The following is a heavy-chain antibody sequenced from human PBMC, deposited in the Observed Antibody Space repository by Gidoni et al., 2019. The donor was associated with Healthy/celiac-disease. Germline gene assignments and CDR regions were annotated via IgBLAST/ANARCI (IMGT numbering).Heavy chain of an antibody. Sequence: QVQLVQSGAEVKKPGASVKVSCKASGYTFTSYYMHWVRQAPGQGLEWMGIINPSGGSTSYAQKFQGRVTMTRDTSTSTVYMELSSLRSEDTAVYYCARGPEGMIVVVSYFDYWGQGTLVTVSS. D-gene: IGHD3-22*01. CDR2: INPSGGST. CDR3: ARGPEGMIVVVSYFDY. CDR1: GYTFTSYY. J-gene: IGHJ4*02. V-gene: IGHV1-46*01.